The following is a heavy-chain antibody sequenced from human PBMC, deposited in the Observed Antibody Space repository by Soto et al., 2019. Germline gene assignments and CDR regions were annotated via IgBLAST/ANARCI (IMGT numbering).Heavy chain of an antibody. V-gene: IGHV1-69*13. D-gene: IGHD1-7*01. CDR2: IISIFGTA. CDR1: GGTFSSYA. Sequence: SVKVSCTASGGTFSSYAIGLARQAPGQGLEWVGGIISIFGTANYAQKLQGRVTVTADESTSTAYMELSRLRSEDTAVYYCARTAWKYGLLAWFDTWGQGTLVTVSS. CDR3: ARTAWKYGLLAWFDT. J-gene: IGHJ5*02.